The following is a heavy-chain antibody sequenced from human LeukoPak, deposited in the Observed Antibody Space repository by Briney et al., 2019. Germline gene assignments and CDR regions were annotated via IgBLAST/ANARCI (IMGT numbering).Heavy chain of an antibody. Sequence: SETLSLTCAVYGGSFSGYYWSWIRQPPGKGLEWIGEINHSGSTNYNPSLKSRATISVDTSKNQFSLKLSSVTAADTAVYYCARGGGYCSSTSCPNTNWFDPWGQGTLVTVSS. V-gene: IGHV4-34*01. CDR3: ARGGGYCSSTSCPNTNWFDP. J-gene: IGHJ5*02. D-gene: IGHD2-2*01. CDR1: GGSFSGYY. CDR2: INHSGST.